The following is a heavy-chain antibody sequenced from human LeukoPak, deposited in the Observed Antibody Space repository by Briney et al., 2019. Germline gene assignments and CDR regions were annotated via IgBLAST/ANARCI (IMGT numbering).Heavy chain of an antibody. CDR1: GFTFSTYA. D-gene: IGHD6-19*01. V-gene: IGHV3-23*01. J-gene: IGHJ4*02. CDR3: AREQSGSGGWYTVDY. Sequence: GGSLRLSCAASGFTFSTYAISWVRQAPGKGLEWVSAIRSSGDRSYYADSVKGRFTISRDNSKDTLYLQMNSLRAEDTAVYFCAREQSGSGGWYTVDYWGQGTLDRLL. CDR2: IRSSGDRS.